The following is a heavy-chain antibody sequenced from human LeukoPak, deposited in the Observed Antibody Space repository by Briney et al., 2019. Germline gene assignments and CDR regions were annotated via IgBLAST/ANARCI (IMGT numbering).Heavy chain of an antibody. CDR2: INPSGGST. D-gene: IGHD3-22*01. Sequence: ASVKVSCKASGYTFTSYYMHWVRQAPGQGLEWMGIINPSGGSTSYAQKFQGRVTMTRDMSTSTVYMELSSLRSEDTAVYYCARTFLRSDASSEIVVGSYYMDVWGKGTTVTVSS. V-gene: IGHV1-46*01. CDR3: ARTFLRSDASSEIVVGSYYMDV. J-gene: IGHJ6*03. CDR1: GYTFTSYY.